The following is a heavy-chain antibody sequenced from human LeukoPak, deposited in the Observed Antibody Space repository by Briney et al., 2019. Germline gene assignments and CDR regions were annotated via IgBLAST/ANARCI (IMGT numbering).Heavy chain of an antibody. CDR2: ISTYNGNT. Sequence: GASVKVSCKASGYTFTDYYIHWVRQAPGQGLEWMGWISTYNGNTNYAQKLQGRVTMTTDTSTSTAYMELRSLRSDDTAMYYCARDRMDTGTYFDYWGQGTLVTVSS. D-gene: IGHD5-18*01. J-gene: IGHJ4*01. CDR1: GYTFTDYY. V-gene: IGHV1-18*04. CDR3: ARDRMDTGTYFDY.